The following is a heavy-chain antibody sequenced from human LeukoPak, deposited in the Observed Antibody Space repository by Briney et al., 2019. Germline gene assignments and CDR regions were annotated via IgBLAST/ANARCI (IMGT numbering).Heavy chain of an antibody. D-gene: IGHD3-22*01. Sequence: SETLSLTCTVSGGSISSYYWNWIRQPAGKGLEWIGRIYTSGSTNYNPFLKSRVTMSVDTSKNQFSLKLSSVTAADTAVYYCAREWGYDSSGYYYYFDYWGQGTLVTVSS. CDR3: AREWGYDSSGYYYYFDY. CDR2: IYTSGST. J-gene: IGHJ4*02. CDR1: GGSISSYY. V-gene: IGHV4-4*07.